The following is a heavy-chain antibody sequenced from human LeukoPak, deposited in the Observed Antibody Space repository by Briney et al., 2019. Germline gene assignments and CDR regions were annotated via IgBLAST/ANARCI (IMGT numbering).Heavy chain of an antibody. J-gene: IGHJ5*02. CDR3: ARSSENYFGP. CDR2: SYYNGNT. Sequence: SETLSLTCTVSGGSITNYYWSWIRQPPGKGLEWIGFSYYNGNTNYNPSLKSRVTISVDMSKNQFSLSLRSVTAADTAVYYCARSSENYFGPWGQGTLVTVSS. V-gene: IGHV4-59*01. CDR1: GGSITNYY. D-gene: IGHD1-26*01.